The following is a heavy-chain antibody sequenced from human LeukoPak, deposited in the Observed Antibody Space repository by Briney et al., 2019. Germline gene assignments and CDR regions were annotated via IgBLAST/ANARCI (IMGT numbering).Heavy chain of an antibody. D-gene: IGHD1-26*01. CDR3: SRDFVGADDY. Sequence: PGGSLRLSCAASGFTLSNYWMHWVRQAPGKGPVWVSRINPDGSRIDYAEPVRGRFTISRDSAKNTLYLQMNSLRAEDTAVYYCSRDFVGADDYWGQGTLVTVSS. J-gene: IGHJ4*02. CDR2: INPDGSRI. CDR1: GFTLSNYW. V-gene: IGHV3-74*01.